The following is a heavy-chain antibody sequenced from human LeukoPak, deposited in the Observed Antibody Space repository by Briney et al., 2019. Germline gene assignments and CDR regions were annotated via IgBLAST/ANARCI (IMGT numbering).Heavy chain of an antibody. D-gene: IGHD2-21*01. CDR1: GGSFSGYY. CDR2: INHSGST. CDR3: ARVTKGCWHAPRWFDP. Sequence: PSETLSVTCAVYGGSFSGYYWSWIRQPPGKGLEWIGEINHSGSTNYNPSLKRRVTISVDTSKNQFSLKLSSVTAADTAVYYCARVTKGCWHAPRWFDPWGQGSLVTLSS. J-gene: IGHJ5*02. V-gene: IGHV4-34*01.